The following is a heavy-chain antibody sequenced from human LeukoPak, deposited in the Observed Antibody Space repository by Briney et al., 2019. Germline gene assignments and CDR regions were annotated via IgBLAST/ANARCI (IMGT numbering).Heavy chain of an antibody. V-gene: IGHV3-7*01. CDR2: IKQDGSAK. J-gene: IGHJ4*02. CDR1: GFTFSRYW. CDR3: ARGGDDDFDLGDY. Sequence: GGSLRLSCAASGFTFSRYWMSWVRQAPGKGLEWVTNIKQDGSAKYYVDSVKGRFTISRDNAKNSMYLQMNSLRAEDTAVYYCARGGDDDFDLGDYWGQGTLATVSS. D-gene: IGHD4-17*01.